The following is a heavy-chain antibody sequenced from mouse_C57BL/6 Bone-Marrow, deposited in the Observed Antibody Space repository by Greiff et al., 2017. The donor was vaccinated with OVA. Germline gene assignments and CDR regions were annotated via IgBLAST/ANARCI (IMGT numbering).Heavy chain of an antibody. CDR3: ERDRRLRRYYAMDY. CDR1: GFTFSSYS. CDR2: ISDGGSYT. Sequence: DVHLVESGGGLVKPGGSLKLSCAASGFTFSSYSMSWVRQTPEKRLEWVATISDGGSYTYYPDNVKGRFTISRDNAKNNLYLQMSHLKSEDTAMYYCERDRRLRRYYAMDYWGQGTSVTVSS. J-gene: IGHJ4*01. D-gene: IGHD2-4*01. V-gene: IGHV5-4*01.